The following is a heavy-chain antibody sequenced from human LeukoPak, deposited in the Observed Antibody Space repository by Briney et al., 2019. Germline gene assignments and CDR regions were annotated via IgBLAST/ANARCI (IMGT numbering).Heavy chain of an antibody. J-gene: IGHJ1*01. D-gene: IGHD6-13*01. Sequence: GASVKVSCKASRYTFTSYYMHWVRQAPGQGLEWMGIINPSGGSTSYAQKFQGRVTMTRDMSTSTVYMELSSLRSEDTAVYYCARAFEAAAGTSNFQHWGQGTLVTVSS. V-gene: IGHV1-46*01. CDR1: RYTFTSYY. CDR3: ARAFEAAAGTSNFQH. CDR2: INPSGGST.